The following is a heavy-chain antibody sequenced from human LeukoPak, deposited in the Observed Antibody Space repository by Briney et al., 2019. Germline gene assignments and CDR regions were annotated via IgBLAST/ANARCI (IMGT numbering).Heavy chain of an antibody. Sequence: GGSLRLSCAASGFTFSSYAMSWVRQAPGKGLEWVSAISGSGGSTYYADSVKGRFTISRDNSKNTLYLQMNSLRAEDTAVYYCAKRGKGDYDSSGYAMGWGQGTLVTVSS. D-gene: IGHD3-22*01. J-gene: IGHJ4*02. CDR2: ISGSGGST. CDR1: GFTFSSYA. CDR3: AKRGKGDYDSSGYAMG. V-gene: IGHV3-23*01.